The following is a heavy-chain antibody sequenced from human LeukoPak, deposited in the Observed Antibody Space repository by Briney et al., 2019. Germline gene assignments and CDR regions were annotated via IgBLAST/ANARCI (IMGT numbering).Heavy chain of an antibody. CDR3: ARHGNYNNWFDP. V-gene: IGHV5-51*01. CDR1: GHSFTNHW. Sequence: GESLKISCKASGHSFTNHWIGWVRQMPGIGLEWVGIINFGDSETLYSPSFQGQVTISADKSISTAYLQWSSLKASDTAMYYCARHGNYNNWFDPWGQGTLVTVSS. D-gene: IGHD1-7*01. CDR2: INFGDSET. J-gene: IGHJ5*02.